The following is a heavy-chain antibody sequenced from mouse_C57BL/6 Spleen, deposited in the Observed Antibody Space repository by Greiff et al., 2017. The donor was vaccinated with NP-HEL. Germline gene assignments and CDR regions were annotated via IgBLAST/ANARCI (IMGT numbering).Heavy chain of an antibody. J-gene: IGHJ4*01. D-gene: IGHD1-1*01. CDR2: IDPEDGDT. V-gene: IGHV14-1*01. CDR3: TTSLYYYGSSYGAMDD. Sequence: VQLQQSGAELVRPGASVKLSCTASGFNIKDYYMHWVKQRPEQGLEWIGRIDPEDGDTEYAPKFQGKATMTADTSSNTAYLQLSSLTSEDTAVYYCTTSLYYYGSSYGAMDDWGQGTSVTVSS. CDR1: GFNIKDYY.